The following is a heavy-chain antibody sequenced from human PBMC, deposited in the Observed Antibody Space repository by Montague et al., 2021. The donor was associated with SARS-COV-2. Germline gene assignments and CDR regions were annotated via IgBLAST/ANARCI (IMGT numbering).Heavy chain of an antibody. D-gene: IGHD3-22*01. CDR2: INDSGRT. CDR1: GGSISSSTYY. V-gene: IGHV4-39*06. CDR3: ARRPDYYDSSGQIDS. Sequence: SETLSLTCTVSGGSISSSTYYWGWIRQPPGKGLEWIASINDSGRTYFTPSLKSRVAISIDTYKNQFTLKLSSVTAADTAVYYCARRPDYYDSSGQIDSWGQGVLVTVSS. J-gene: IGHJ5*01.